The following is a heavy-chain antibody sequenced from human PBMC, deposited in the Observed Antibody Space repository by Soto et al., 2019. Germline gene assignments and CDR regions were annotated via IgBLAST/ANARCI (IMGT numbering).Heavy chain of an antibody. CDR2: INPNSGGT. D-gene: IGHD2-8*01. V-gene: IGHV1-2*02. CDR3: ARDVPDIVLMVYATPGMDV. CDR1: GYTFTGYY. Sequence: ASVKVSCKASGYTFTGYYMHWVRQAPGQGLEWMGWINPNSGGTNYAQKFQGRVTMTRDTSISTAYMELSRLRSDDTAVYYCARDVPDIVLMVYATPGMDVWGQGTTVTVSS. J-gene: IGHJ6*02.